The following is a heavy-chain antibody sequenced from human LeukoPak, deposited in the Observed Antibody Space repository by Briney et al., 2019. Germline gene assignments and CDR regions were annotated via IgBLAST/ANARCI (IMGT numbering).Heavy chain of an antibody. V-gene: IGHV3-23*01. J-gene: IGHJ4*02. Sequence: PGGSLRLSCAASGFTFSSYAKSWVRQAPGKGLEWVSAISGSGGSTYYADSVKGRFTISRDNSKNTLYLQMNSLRAEDTAVYYCAKVLMAARRYFDYWGQGTLVTVSS. CDR3: AKVLMAARRYFDY. CDR2: ISGSGGST. D-gene: IGHD5-24*01. CDR1: GFTFSSYA.